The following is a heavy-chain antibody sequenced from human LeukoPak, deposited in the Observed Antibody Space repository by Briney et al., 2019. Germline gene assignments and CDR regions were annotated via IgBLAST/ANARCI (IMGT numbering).Heavy chain of an antibody. Sequence: ASVKVSCKASGYTFTSYYMHWVRQAPGQGLEWMGIINPSGGSTSYAQKFQGRVTITADESTSTAYMELSSLRSEDTAVYYCARGDSGSYYYYYGMDVWGQGTTVTVSS. J-gene: IGHJ6*02. D-gene: IGHD1-26*01. V-gene: IGHV1-46*01. CDR2: INPSGGST. CDR3: ARGDSGSYYYYYGMDV. CDR1: GYTFTSYY.